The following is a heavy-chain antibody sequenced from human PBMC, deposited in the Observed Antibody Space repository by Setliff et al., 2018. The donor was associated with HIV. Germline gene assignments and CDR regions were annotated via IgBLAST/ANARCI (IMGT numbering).Heavy chain of an antibody. CDR2: IIAILGIP. CDR1: RGTFTSYA. V-gene: IGHV1-69*10. Sequence: ASVKVSCKASRGTFTSYAFSWVRQAPGQGLEWMGGIIAILGIPSYAQKFQGRVTITADKSTNTAYMELKSLRSEDTALYYCARDPSSGIYYDSSGQYFQNWGQGTLVTVSS. CDR3: ARDPSSGIYYDSSGQYFQN. D-gene: IGHD3-22*01. J-gene: IGHJ1*01.